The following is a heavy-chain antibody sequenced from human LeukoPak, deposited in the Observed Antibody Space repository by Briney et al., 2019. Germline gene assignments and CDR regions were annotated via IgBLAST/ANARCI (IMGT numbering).Heavy chain of an antibody. CDR1: GFTFRNHG. J-gene: IGHJ4*02. V-gene: IGHV3-33*01. CDR2: IWYDGSNK. CDR3: ARDRGAGQYFDY. Sequence: GGSLRLSCAASGFTFRNHGMHWVRQAPGKGLEWVAVIWYDGSNKYYADSVKGRFTISRGNSKNTLYLEMNSLRAEDTAVYFCARDRGAGQYFDYWGQGTLVTVSS. D-gene: IGHD6-19*01.